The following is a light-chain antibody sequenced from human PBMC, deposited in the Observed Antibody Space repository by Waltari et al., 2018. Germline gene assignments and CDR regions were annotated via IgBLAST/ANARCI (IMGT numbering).Light chain of an antibody. V-gene: IGLV1-47*01. Sequence: QSVLTQPPSVSGTPGQTVTISCSGTNSNIGRNSVFWYHQLPGTAPKLLIYRDDPRPSGVPDRFAGPKSCTPASLAIRGLRAEDEADYYCAAWDDSLSVSYVFGSGTKVTV. CDR3: AAWDDSLSVSYV. J-gene: IGLJ1*01. CDR1: NSNIGRNS. CDR2: RDD.